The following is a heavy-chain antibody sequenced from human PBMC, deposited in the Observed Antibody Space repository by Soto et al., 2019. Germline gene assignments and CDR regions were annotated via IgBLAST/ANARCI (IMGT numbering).Heavy chain of an antibody. D-gene: IGHD3-3*01. J-gene: IGHJ4*02. Sequence: EAQLLESGGGLVQPGGSLRLSCAASGFTFSSYAMSWVRQAPGKGLEWVSAISGSGGSTYYADSVKGRFTISRDNSKNTLYLQMNSLRAEDTAVYYCAKGSGVLRFLEWSDYWGQGTLVTVSS. CDR3: AKGSGVLRFLEWSDY. CDR1: GFTFSSYA. CDR2: ISGSGGST. V-gene: IGHV3-23*01.